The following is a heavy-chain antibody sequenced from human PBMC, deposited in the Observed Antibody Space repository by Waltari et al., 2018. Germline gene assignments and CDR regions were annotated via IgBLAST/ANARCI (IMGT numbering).Heavy chain of an antibody. J-gene: IGHJ6*02. Sequence: QVQLVQSGAEVKKPGSSVKVSCKASGGTFSSYAISWVRQAPGQGLEWMGGIIPIFGTANYEQKFQGRVTITTDESTSTAYMELSSLRSEDTAVYYCARSCSGGSCYPPPIYGMDVWGQGTTVTVSS. CDR1: GGTFSSYA. D-gene: IGHD2-15*01. CDR2: IIPIFGTA. V-gene: IGHV1-69*05. CDR3: ARSCSGGSCYPPPIYGMDV.